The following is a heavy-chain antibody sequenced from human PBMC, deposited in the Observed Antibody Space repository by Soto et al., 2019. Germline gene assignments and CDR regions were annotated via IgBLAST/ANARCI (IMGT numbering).Heavy chain of an antibody. Sequence: QVQLVQSGAEVKKPGSSVKVSCKASGGTFSSYTISWVRQAPGQGLEWMGRIIPILGIANYAQKFQGRVTITADKSTSTAYMALSSLRSEDTAVYYCARARMSSSWTSYFDYWGQGTLVTVSS. CDR3: ARARMSSSWTSYFDY. D-gene: IGHD6-13*01. J-gene: IGHJ4*02. CDR2: IIPILGIA. V-gene: IGHV1-69*02. CDR1: GGTFSSYT.